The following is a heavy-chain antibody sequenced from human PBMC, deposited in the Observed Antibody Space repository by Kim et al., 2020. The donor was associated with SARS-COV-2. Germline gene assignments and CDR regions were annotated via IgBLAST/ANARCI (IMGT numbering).Heavy chain of an antibody. CDR3: ARDKEGGATPTY. D-gene: IGHD1-26*01. J-gene: IGHJ4*02. Sequence: SYAQKVQGRVTMTRDTSTSTVYMELSSLRSEDTAVYYCARDKEGGATPTYWGQGTLVTVSS. V-gene: IGHV1-46*01.